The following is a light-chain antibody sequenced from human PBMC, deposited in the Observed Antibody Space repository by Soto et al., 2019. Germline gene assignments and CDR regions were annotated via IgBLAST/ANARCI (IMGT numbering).Light chain of an antibody. V-gene: IGLV2-14*01. CDR2: EVD. CDR1: SSDVGGYDY. J-gene: IGLJ2*01. Sequence: QSALTQPASVSGSLGQSITISCTGTSSDVGGYDYVSWNQHHQGKAPKLIIFEVDNRPSGVSSRFSGSKSGNTASLTISGLQADDEADYYCSSYNFSNPVLFGGGTQLTVL. CDR3: SSYNFSNPVL.